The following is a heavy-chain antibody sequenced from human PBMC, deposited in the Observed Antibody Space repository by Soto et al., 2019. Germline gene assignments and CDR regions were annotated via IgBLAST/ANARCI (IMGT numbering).Heavy chain of an antibody. CDR3: ARVRRSSSFWFDP. CDR1: GGSISSGGYS. V-gene: IGHV4-30-2*01. J-gene: IGHJ5*02. D-gene: IGHD2-2*01. Sequence: SETLSLTCAVSGGSISSGGYSWSWIRQPPGKGLEWIGYIYHSESTYYNPSLKSRVTISVDRSKNQFSLKLSSVTAADTAVYYCARVRRSSSFWFDPWGQGTLVTVSS. CDR2: IYHSEST.